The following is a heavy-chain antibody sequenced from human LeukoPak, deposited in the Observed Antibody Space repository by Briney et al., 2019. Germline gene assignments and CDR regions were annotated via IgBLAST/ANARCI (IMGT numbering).Heavy chain of an antibody. CDR1: GFTVSSNY. CDR3: ARDLTMSS. J-gene: IGHJ5*02. CDR2: IYSGGNT. V-gene: IGHV3-53*04. Sequence: TGGSLRLSCAASGFTVSSNYMSWVRQAPGKGLEWVSVIYSGGNTYYADSVKGRFTISRHNSKSTLFLQMNSLRAEDTAVYYCARDLTMSSWGQGTLVTVSS.